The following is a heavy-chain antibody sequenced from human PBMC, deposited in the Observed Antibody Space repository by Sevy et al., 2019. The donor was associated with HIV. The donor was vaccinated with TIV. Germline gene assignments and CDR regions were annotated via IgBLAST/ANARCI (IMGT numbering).Heavy chain of an antibody. CDR1: GYTFTGYY. V-gene: IGHV1-2*06. CDR2: INPNSGGT. D-gene: IGHD3-16*01. CDR3: ARDNLGDLGLRGAFDI. Sequence: ASVKVSCKASGYTFTGYYMHWVRQAPGQGLEWMGRINPNSGGTNYAQNFQGRVTMTRDTSISTAYMELSRLRSDDTAMYYCARDNLGDLGLRGAFDIWGQGTMVTVSS. J-gene: IGHJ3*02.